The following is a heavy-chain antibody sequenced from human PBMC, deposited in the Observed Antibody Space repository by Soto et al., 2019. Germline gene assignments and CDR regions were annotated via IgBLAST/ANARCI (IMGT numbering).Heavy chain of an antibody. CDR3: VSNTDDKIAQDQNWVAP. V-gene: IGHV1-8*01. J-gene: IGHJ5*02. CDR1: GYTFTSYD. Sequence: QVQLVQSGAEVKKPGASVKVSCKASGYTFTSYDINWVRQATGQGLEWMGWMNPTSGKTGYAQKFQGRVTMTWNTYMNTASRELGSLRPEATTEFYCVSNTDDKIAQDQNWVAPLRQETMVTV. D-gene: IGHD3-22*01. CDR2: MNPTSGKT.